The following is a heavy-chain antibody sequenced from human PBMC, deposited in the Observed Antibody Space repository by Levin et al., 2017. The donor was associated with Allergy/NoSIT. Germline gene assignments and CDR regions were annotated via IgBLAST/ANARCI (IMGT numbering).Heavy chain of an antibody. V-gene: IGHV3-30-3*01. J-gene: IGHJ4*02. CDR1: GFTFSSYA. CDR3: ARDTPYYGSGSPQNPFDY. CDR2: ISSDGSNK. Sequence: GESLKISCAASGFTFSSYAMHWVRQAPGKGLEWVAVISSDGSNKYYADSVKGRFTISRDNSKNTLYLQMNSLRAEDTAVYYCARDTPYYGSGSPQNPFDYWGQGTLVTVSS. D-gene: IGHD3-10*01.